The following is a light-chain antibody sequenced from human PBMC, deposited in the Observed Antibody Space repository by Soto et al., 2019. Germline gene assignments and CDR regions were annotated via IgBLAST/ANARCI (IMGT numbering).Light chain of an antibody. J-gene: IGLJ2*01. CDR2: DVS. CDR3: STYTSSRTR. CDR1: SSDIGGYIY. Sequence: QSVLTQPASVSGSPGQSITISCTGTSSDIGGYIYVSWYQHHPGKAPKLLIYDVSNRASGVSNRFSGSKSGNTASLTISGIQVEDGADYVFSTYTSSRTRFGGGTKLTVL. V-gene: IGLV2-14*03.